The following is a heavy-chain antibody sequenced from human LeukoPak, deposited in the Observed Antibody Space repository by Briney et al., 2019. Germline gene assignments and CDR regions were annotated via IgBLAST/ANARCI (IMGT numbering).Heavy chain of an antibody. V-gene: IGHV1-46*01. CDR3: ARETDIAVAANYFDY. CDR1: GYSFTNYY. CDR2: INPTNGGT. Sequence: RRASVKVSCKASGYSFTNYYIHWVRRAPGQGPEWMGIINPTNGGTTYAPKFQGRVTMTKDTSTSTVYMVLSRLGSADTALYYCARETDIAVAANYFDYWGQGTLVTVSS. D-gene: IGHD6-19*01. J-gene: IGHJ4*02.